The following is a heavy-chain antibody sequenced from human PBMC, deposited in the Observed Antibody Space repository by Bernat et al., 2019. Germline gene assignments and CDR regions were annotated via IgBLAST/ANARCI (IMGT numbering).Heavy chain of an antibody. CDR1: GFTFSSYA. V-gene: IGHV3-23*01. CDR3: AKSGGATSYYYYYGMDV. Sequence: EVQLLESGGGLVQPGGSLRLSCAASGFTFSSYAMSWVRQAPGKGLEWVSAISGSGGSTCYADSVKGRFTISRDNSKNTLYLQMNSLRAEDTAVYYCAKSGGATSYYYYYGMDVWGQGTTVTVSS. D-gene: IGHD1-26*01. J-gene: IGHJ6*02. CDR2: ISGSGGST.